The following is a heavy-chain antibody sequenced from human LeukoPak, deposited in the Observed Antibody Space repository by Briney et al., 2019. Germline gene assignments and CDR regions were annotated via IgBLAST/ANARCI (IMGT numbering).Heavy chain of an antibody. CDR2: ISSSSSTI. CDR3: ASHRMVRVQPYYFDY. D-gene: IGHD3-10*01. Sequence: GGSLRLSCAASGFTFSSYSMNWVRQAPGKGLEWVSYISSSSSTIYYADSVKGRFTISRDNAKNSLYLQMNSLRAEDTAVYYCASHRMVRVQPYYFDYWGQGTLVTVSS. V-gene: IGHV3-48*01. J-gene: IGHJ4*02. CDR1: GFTFSSYS.